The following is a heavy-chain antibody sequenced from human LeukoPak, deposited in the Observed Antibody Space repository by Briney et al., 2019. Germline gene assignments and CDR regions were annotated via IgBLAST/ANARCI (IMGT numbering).Heavy chain of an antibody. D-gene: IGHD3-22*01. CDR1: GGTSNSHA. J-gene: IGHJ4*02. CDR2: IIPNLGTT. CDR3: ATTNDGGGYQWGDFFDF. V-gene: IGHV1-69*04. Sequence: SVKVSCKASGGTSNSHAISWMRQAPGQGLEWMGRIIPNLGTTNRAQNFQDRVTLTADKSTNTAYMELTSLTSDDTAVYYCATTNDGGGYQWGDFFDFWGQGTLVTVSS.